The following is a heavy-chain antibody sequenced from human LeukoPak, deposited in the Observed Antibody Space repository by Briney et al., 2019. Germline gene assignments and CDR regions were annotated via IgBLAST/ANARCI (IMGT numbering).Heavy chain of an antibody. Sequence: GGSLRLSCAVFGSGFPFSNAWMSWVRQAPGKGLEWIGRIKSKTDGETTNYAEPVRGRFTISRDDSKSAVYLQMNSLKIEDTAVYYCTTDLGTYYHGSQRLIPIDYWGQGTLVTVSS. CDR1: GFPFSNAW. CDR3: TTDLGTYYHGSQRLIPIDY. D-gene: IGHD3-10*01. J-gene: IGHJ4*02. CDR2: IKSKTDGETT. V-gene: IGHV3-15*01.